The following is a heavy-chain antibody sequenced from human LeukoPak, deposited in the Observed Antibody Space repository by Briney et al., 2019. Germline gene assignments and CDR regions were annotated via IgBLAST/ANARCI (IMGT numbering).Heavy chain of an antibody. CDR2: IYYRGET. Sequence: SETLSLTCSVPRGPIISTSHYWGWIRQPPGKGLEWIGSIYYRGETYYNPSLKSRVTISVDTSKNQFSLRLTSVTAADTAVYYCARTVGIAVAEDAFALWGQGTVVTVSS. J-gene: IGHJ3*01. V-gene: IGHV4-39*01. CDR3: ARTVGIAVAEDAFAL. CDR1: RGPIISTSHY. D-gene: IGHD6-19*01.